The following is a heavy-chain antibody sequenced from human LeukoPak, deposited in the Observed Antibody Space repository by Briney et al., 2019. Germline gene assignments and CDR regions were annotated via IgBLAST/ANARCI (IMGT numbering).Heavy chain of an antibody. CDR2: INWNGGST. CDR3: ASSGSYYVSFDY. Sequence: PGGSLRLSCAASGFTFDDYGMSWVRQAPGKGLEWVSGINWNGGSTGYADSVKGRFTISRDNSKNTLYLQMNGLRAEDTAVYYCASSGSYYVSFDYWGQGTLVTVSS. J-gene: IGHJ4*02. D-gene: IGHD1-26*01. CDR1: GFTFDDYG. V-gene: IGHV3-20*04.